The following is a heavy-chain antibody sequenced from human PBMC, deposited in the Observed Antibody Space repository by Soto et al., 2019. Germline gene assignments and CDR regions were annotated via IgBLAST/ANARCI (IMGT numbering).Heavy chain of an antibody. J-gene: IGHJ6*02. V-gene: IGHV4-39*01. Sequence: QLQLQESGPGLVKPSETLSLTCTVSGGSISSSDYHWGWIRQPPGKGLEWIASFYYSGSTDYSPSLRSRVTISVDTSKNQCALKLSSVTAADTAVYYCPRLYYKPHYYYNGMDVWGQGTTVIVSS. CDR3: PRLYYKPHYYYNGMDV. CDR1: GGSISSSDYH. D-gene: IGHD3-10*01. CDR2: FYYSGST.